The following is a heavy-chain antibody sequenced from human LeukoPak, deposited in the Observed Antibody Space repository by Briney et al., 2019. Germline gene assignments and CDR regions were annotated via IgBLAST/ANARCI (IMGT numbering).Heavy chain of an antibody. V-gene: IGHV3-53*01. CDR3: AKDAITMVRGVIDY. CDR1: GFTVSNNY. CDR2: IYSGGDT. D-gene: IGHD3-10*01. J-gene: IGHJ4*02. Sequence: GGSLRLSCAASGFTVSNNYMSWVRQAPGKGLEWVSVIYSGGDTYYADSVKGRFTISRDNSKNTLYLQMNSLRAEDTAVYYCAKDAITMVRGVIDYWGQGTLVTVSS.